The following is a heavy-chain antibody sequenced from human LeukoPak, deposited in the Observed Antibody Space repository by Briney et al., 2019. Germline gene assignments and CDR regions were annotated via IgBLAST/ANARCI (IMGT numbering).Heavy chain of an antibody. D-gene: IGHD5-24*01. Sequence: SETLSLTCTVSGGSISSSSYYWGWIRQPPGKGLEWIGSIYYSGSTYYNPSLKSRVTISVDTSKNQFSLKLSSVTAADTAVYYCARGGRWLQPIDYWGQGTLVTVSS. V-gene: IGHV4-39*07. CDR2: IYYSGST. CDR1: GGSISSSSYY. CDR3: ARGGRWLQPIDY. J-gene: IGHJ4*02.